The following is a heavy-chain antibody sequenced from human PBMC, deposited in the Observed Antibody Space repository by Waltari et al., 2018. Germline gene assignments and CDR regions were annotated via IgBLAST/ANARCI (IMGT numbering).Heavy chain of an antibody. J-gene: IGHJ4*02. CDR2: IRYDGSNK. D-gene: IGHD1-26*01. V-gene: IGHV3-30*02. CDR3: AKSWDEGGIDSQDDY. CDR1: GFTFSSYG. Sequence: QVQLVESGGGVVQPGGSLRLSWAASGFTFSSYGMHWVRQAPGKGLEWVAFIRYDGSNKYYADSVKGRFTISRDNSKNTLYLQMNSLRAEDTAVYYCAKSWDEGGIDSQDDYWGQGTLVTVSS.